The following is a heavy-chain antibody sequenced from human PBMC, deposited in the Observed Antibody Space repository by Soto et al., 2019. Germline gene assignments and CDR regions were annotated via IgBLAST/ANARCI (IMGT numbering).Heavy chain of an antibody. Sequence: PGGSLRLSCAASGFTFSSYDMHWVRQATGKGLEWVSAIGTAGDTYYPGSVKGRFTISRENAKNSLYLQMNSLRAEDTAVYYCARDCLRMDCSSTSCIYYYYGMDVWGQGTTVTVSS. J-gene: IGHJ6*02. CDR3: ARDCLRMDCSSTSCIYYYYGMDV. V-gene: IGHV3-13*01. CDR1: GFTFSSYD. D-gene: IGHD2-2*01. CDR2: IGTAGDT.